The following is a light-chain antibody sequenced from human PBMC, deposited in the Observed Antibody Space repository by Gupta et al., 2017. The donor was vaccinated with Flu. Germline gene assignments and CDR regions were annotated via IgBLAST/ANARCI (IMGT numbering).Light chain of an antibody. V-gene: IGKV3-20*01. J-gene: IGKJ2*01. CDR1: QSRVTTN. Sequence: AALPLSPGEKATPSCGASQSRVTTNLAWYQQKPGQAPRLLMYGASTRATGIPDRFSGSGSGTEFTLTISRLDPEDSAVYYCHQYRSSPQTFGQGTKLEIK. CDR3: HQYRSSPQT. CDR2: GAS.